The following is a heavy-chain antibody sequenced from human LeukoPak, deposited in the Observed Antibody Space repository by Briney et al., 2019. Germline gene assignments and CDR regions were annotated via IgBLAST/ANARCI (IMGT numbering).Heavy chain of an antibody. D-gene: IGHD2-2*01. CDR3: ARADVYCSSTSCYEGYDY. CDR2: ISTSTGDT. V-gene: IGHV1-18*01. CDR1: GYSFILYG. J-gene: IGHJ4*02. Sequence: GASVKVSCKTSGYSFILYGISWVRQAPGQGPEWMGWISTSTGDTKYTQKFQGRVTLTTDTSTSTAYMELSSLRSDDTAVYYCARADVYCSSTSCYEGYDYWGQGTLVTVSS.